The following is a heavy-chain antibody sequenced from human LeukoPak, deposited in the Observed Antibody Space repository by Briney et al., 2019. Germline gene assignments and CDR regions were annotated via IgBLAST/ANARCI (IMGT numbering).Heavy chain of an antibody. V-gene: IGHV4-39*02. CDR2: IYYSGST. D-gene: IGHD2-21*02. CDR1: GGSISSSSYY. Sequence: SETLSLTCTVSGGSISSSSYYWGWIRQPPGKGLEWIGSIYYSGSTYYNPSLKSRVTISVDTSKNQFSLKLSSVTAADTAVYYCAKDCEAYCGRDPPDPPDYWGQGTLVTVSS. J-gene: IGHJ4*02. CDR3: AKDCEAYCGRDPPDPPDY.